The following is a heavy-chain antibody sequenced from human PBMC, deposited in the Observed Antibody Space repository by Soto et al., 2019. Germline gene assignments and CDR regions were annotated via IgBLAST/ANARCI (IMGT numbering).Heavy chain of an antibody. Sequence: EVQLVESGGGLVQPGRSLRLSCAASGFTFDDYAMHWVRRAPVKGLEWVSGISWNSGGIGYADSVKGRFTISRDNAKNSLYLQMNSLRAEDTALYYCAKVSTSAGSGSLDYWGQGTLVTVSS. V-gene: IGHV3-9*01. J-gene: IGHJ4*02. D-gene: IGHD3-10*01. CDR2: ISWNSGGI. CDR1: GFTFDDYA. CDR3: AKVSTSAGSGSLDY.